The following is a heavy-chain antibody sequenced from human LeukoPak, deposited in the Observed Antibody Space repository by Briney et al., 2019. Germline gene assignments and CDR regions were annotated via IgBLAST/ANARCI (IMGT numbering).Heavy chain of an antibody. V-gene: IGHV3-21*01. CDR1: GFTFSSYS. CDR3: ARDKVAAAGGPEFDY. CDR2: ISSSSSYI. J-gene: IGHJ4*02. Sequence: PGGSLRLSCVASGFTFSSYSMNWVRQAPGKGLEWVSSISSSSSYIYYADSVKGRFTISRDNAKNSLYLQMNSLRAEDTAVYYCARDKVAAAGGPEFDYWGQGTLVTVSS. D-gene: IGHD6-13*01.